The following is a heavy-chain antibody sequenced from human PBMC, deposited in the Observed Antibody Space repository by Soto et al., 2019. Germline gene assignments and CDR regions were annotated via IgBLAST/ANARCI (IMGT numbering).Heavy chain of an antibody. V-gene: IGHV4-30-2*01. Sequence: PSETLSLTCTVSGASITYGAYSWSWIRQTPGKGLEWIGYINHLETTFYNPSFESRLTLSIDRTKNQFSLNLKSMSAADGAVYFCARGGGFDSFDYWGQGILVT. D-gene: IGHD3-10*01. J-gene: IGHJ4*02. CDR2: INHLETT. CDR3: ARGGGFDSFDY. CDR1: GASITYGAYS.